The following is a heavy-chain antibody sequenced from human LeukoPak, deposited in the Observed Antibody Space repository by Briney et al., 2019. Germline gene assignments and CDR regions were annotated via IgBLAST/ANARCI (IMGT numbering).Heavy chain of an antibody. CDR1: GYSFTAYW. J-gene: IGHJ3*02. CDR2: IYPGDSDT. Sequence: GESLKISCKGSGYSFTAYWIGWVRQMPGKGLEWMGIIYPGDSDTRYSPSFQGQVTISSDKFISTAYVQWRSLKASDTAMYYCATGYGGGRGAFDIWGQGTMVTVSS. CDR3: ATGYGGGRGAFDI. D-gene: IGHD6-19*01. V-gene: IGHV5-51*01.